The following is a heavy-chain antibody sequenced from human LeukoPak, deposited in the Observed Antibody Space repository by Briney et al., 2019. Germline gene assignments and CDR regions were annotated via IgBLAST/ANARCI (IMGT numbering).Heavy chain of an antibody. V-gene: IGHV4-30-4*01. D-gene: IGHD4-23*01. CDR1: GGSISSGDYY. Sequence: SQTLSLTCTVSGGSISSGDYYWSWIRQPPGKGLEWIGYIYYSGSTYYNPSLKSRVTISLDTSKNQFSLKLRSVTAADTAVYYCARGNYGGNSGVGDYWGQGTLVTVSS. CDR2: IYYSGST. CDR3: ARGNYGGNSGVGDY. J-gene: IGHJ4*02.